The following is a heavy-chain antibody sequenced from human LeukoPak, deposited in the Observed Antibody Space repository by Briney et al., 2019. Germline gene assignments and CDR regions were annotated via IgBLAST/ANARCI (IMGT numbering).Heavy chain of an antibody. J-gene: IGHJ5*02. CDR3: ARAYNGYDYP. CDR2: INHDGST. V-gene: IGHV4-34*01. CDR1: GGSFTDYY. Sequence: SKTLSLTCAVYGGSFTDYYWSWIRQSPGKGLEWIGEINHDGSTNYNPSLKSQVTIAVDRSKNQFSLKLTSVTAADTAVYYCARAYNGYDYPWGQGTLVTVSS. D-gene: IGHD5-12*01.